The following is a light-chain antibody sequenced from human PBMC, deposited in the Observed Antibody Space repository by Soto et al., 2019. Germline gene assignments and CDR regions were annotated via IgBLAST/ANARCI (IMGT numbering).Light chain of an antibody. CDR3: QGYVESPPAFT. Sequence: EIVLNQSPGTLSLSPGERATLSFRASQSLNNMHLAWYRQKPGQAPRLLIYGASNRANGNQDRFRGSVSGTDFTLTISGLEPEDFAVYYCQGYVESPPAFTFGQGTKLQIK. J-gene: IGKJ2*01. CDR2: GAS. CDR1: QSLNNMH. V-gene: IGKV3-20*01.